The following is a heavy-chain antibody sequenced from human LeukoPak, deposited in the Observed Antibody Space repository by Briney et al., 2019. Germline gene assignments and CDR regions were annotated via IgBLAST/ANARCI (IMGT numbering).Heavy chain of an antibody. D-gene: IGHD3-10*01. CDR2: INHSGST. CDR1: GGSFSGYY. CDR3: ARRGYYGSGRFDP. J-gene: IGHJ5*02. V-gene: IGHV4-34*01. Sequence: SETLSLTCAVYGGSFSGYYWSWIRQPPGKGLEWIGEINHSGSTNYNPSLKSRVTISVDTSKNQFSLKLSSVTAADTAVYYCARRGYYGSGRFDPWGQGTLVTVSS.